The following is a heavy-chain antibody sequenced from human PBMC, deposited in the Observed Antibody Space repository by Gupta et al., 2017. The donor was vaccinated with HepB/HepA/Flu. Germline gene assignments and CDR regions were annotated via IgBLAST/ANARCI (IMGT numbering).Heavy chain of an antibody. V-gene: IGHV1-2*02. CDR3: ARAGILSSTGEEAFDI. CDR1: GYTFTGYY. D-gene: IGHD2-2*01. Sequence: QLQLVQSAAEVKKLGASVKVSFNASGYTFTGYYVHWVRQAPGQGLEWRGWINPNSGGINYARKLQGRVTMTRDTSISTAYMELSRLGSDDTAVYYCARAGILSSTGEEAFDIWCQGTMVTVFS. J-gene: IGHJ3*02. CDR2: INPNSGGI.